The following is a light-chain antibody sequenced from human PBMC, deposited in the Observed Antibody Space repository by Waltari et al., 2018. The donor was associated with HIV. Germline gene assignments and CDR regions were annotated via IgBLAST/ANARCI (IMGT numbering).Light chain of an antibody. J-gene: IGLJ3*02. V-gene: IGLV3-21*04. CDR1: NIGGKS. CDR2: YNS. CDR3: QVWDSSNEHVV. Sequence: VSVAPGAAATISCGAWNIGGKSVHWYKQQPGQAPVLVTRYNSDRPSGIPDRISGSNSGHTATLTITSVEAGDEATYYCQVWDSSNEHVVFGGGTELTVL.